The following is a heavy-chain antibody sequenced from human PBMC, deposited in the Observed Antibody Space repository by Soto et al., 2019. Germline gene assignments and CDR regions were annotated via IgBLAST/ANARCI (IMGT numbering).Heavy chain of an antibody. J-gene: IGHJ4*02. V-gene: IGHV3-30-3*01. CDR3: ARRRFYVDY. CDR2: ISDDGSNK. D-gene: IGHD3-10*02. Sequence: QVQLVESGGGVVQPGRSLRLSCAASGFTFSSYAMHWVRQAPGKGLEWVAVISDDGSNKYYADSVKGRFTNSRDNSKNTLYLQMNSLRAEDTAVYYCARRRFYVDYWGQGTLVTVSS. CDR1: GFTFSSYA.